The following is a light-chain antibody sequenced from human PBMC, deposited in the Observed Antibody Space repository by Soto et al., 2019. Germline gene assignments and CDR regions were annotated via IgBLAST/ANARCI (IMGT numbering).Light chain of an antibody. CDR1: NSNIGNNY. CDR2: ENN. CDR3: GTWDSSLSAGV. J-gene: IGLJ1*01. V-gene: IGLV1-51*02. Sequence: QSVLTQPPSVSAASGQKVTVSCSGSNSNIGNNYVSWYQQLPGTAPKVLIYENNKRPSGIPDQFSGSKSGTSATLGITGLQTGDEADYYCGTWDSSLSAGVFGTGTKVTVL.